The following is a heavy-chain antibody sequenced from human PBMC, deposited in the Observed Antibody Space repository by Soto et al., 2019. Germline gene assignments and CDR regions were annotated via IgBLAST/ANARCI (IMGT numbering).Heavy chain of an antibody. Sequence: GASVKVSCKASGYTFTGHYIHCVRQAPEQGPEWMGEIGPESGATRYAQKFQGRVTMTMDMSITTVYMELSNLRPDDTAVYYCGRGRSGQIVVFYWGQGTPVTV. CDR1: GYTFTGHY. CDR3: GRGRSGQIVVFY. V-gene: IGHV1-2*02. CDR2: IGPESGAT. D-gene: IGHD5-12*01. J-gene: IGHJ4*02.